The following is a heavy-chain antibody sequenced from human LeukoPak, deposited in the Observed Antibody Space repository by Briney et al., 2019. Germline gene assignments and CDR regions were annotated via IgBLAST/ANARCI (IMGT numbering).Heavy chain of an antibody. CDR2: ISWDGGST. J-gene: IGHJ4*02. Sequence: GGSLRLSCAASGFTFDDYTMHWVRQAPGKGLEWVSLISWDGGSTYYADSVKGRFTISRDNSKNSLYLQMNSLRTEDTALYYCAKDTEGYFDYWGQGTLVTVSS. V-gene: IGHV3-43*01. CDR1: GFTFDDYT. CDR3: AKDTEGYFDY.